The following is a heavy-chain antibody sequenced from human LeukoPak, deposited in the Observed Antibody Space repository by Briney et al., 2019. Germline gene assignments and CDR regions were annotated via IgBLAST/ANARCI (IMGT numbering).Heavy chain of an antibody. V-gene: IGHV3-20*04. Sequence: GGSLRLSCAASGFTFDDYGMSWVRQAPGKGLEWVSGINWNGGSTGYADSVKGRFTISRDNAKNSLYLQMNSLRAEDTAVYYCAKRMNDPAAYCMDVRGKGTTVTVSS. CDR2: INWNGGST. J-gene: IGHJ6*03. CDR1: GFTFDDYG. CDR3: AKRMNDPAAYCMDV. D-gene: IGHD1-1*01.